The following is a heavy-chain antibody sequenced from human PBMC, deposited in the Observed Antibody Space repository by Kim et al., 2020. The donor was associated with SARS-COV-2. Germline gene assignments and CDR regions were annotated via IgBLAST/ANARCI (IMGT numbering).Heavy chain of an antibody. D-gene: IGHD3-10*01. V-gene: IGHV3-74*01. Sequence: GGSLRLSCEASGFTFTNYWMHWVRQAPGKGLVWVSRINNDGSAANGADSVKGRFTISRDNAKNTVYLQLNSLSAEDTAVYYCARTLTASFDAFDVWGQGTRVPVSS. CDR1: GFTFTNYW. CDR2: INNDGSAA. CDR3: ARTLTASFDAFDV. J-gene: IGHJ3*01.